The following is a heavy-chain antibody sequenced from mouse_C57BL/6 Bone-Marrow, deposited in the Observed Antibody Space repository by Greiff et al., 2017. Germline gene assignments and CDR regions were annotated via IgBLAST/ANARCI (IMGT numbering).Heavy chain of an antibody. CDR2: ISRGGDYI. CDR3: TRECYSNYPFAY. CDR1: GFTFTSYA. J-gene: IGHJ3*01. V-gene: IGHV5-9-1*02. Sequence: EVQLQQSGAGLVKPGGSLKLSCAASGFTFTSYAMSWVRQTPGKSLEWIAYISRGGDYIYYADTVKGRFTVSRDKARNTLYLQMSRLKSEDTAMYYCTRECYSNYPFAYWGQGTLVTVSA. D-gene: IGHD2-5*01.